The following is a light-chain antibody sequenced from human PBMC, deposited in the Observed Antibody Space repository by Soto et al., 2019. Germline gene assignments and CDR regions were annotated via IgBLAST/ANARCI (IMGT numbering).Light chain of an antibody. CDR1: SSNIGSNT. J-gene: IGLJ3*02. Sequence: QSVLTQPPSASGTPGQRVIISCSGSSSNIGSNTVNWYQHLPGTAPRVLIYSNNQRPSGVPDRFSGSNSGTSASLAISGLQSEDEADYYCAAWDDSLNGPGFGGGTKLTVL. CDR2: SNN. CDR3: AAWDDSLNGPG. V-gene: IGLV1-44*01.